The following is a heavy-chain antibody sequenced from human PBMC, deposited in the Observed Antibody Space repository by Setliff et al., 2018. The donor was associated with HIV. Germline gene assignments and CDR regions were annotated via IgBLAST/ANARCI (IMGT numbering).Heavy chain of an antibody. Sequence: LRLSCAASGFTFSSYAMHWVRQAPGKGLEWVAVISYDGSNKYYADSVKGRFTISRDNSKNTLYLQMNSLRAEDTAVYYCARRPIGEGKDYWGQGTLVTAPQ. CDR2: ISYDGSNK. CDR3: ARRPIGEGKDY. CDR1: GFTFSSYA. V-gene: IGHV3-30-3*01. D-gene: IGHD1-26*01. J-gene: IGHJ4*02.